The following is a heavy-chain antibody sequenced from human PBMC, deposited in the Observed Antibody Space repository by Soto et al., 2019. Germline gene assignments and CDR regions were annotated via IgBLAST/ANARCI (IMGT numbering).Heavy chain of an antibody. CDR3: ARESEDLTSNFDY. V-gene: IGHV3-21*06. J-gene: IGHJ4*02. CDR2: ISSITNYI. CDR1: GFTFTRYS. Sequence: GGSLRLSCAASGFTFTRYSMNWVRQAPGKGPEWVSSISSITNYIYYGDSMKGRFTISRDNAKNSLYLEMNSLRAEDTAVYYCARESEDLTSNFDYWGQGTLVTVSS.